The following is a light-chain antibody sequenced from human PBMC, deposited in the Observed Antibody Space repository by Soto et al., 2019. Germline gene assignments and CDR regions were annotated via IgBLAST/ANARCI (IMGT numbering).Light chain of an antibody. J-gene: IGLJ3*02. Sequence: QSALTQPASVSGSPGQSITISCTGTSSDVGSYKLVSWYQQHPGKAPKLMIFEVNKWPSGVSNRFSGSKSGNTASLTISGLQAEDEADYYCCSYAGSSNWVFGGGTKLTVL. CDR1: SSDVGSYKL. V-gene: IGLV2-23*02. CDR2: EVN. CDR3: CSYAGSSNWV.